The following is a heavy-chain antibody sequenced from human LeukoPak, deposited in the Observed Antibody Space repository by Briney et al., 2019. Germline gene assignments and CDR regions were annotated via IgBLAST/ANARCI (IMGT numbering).Heavy chain of an antibody. V-gene: IGHV3-9*01. CDR2: ISWNSGSI. D-gene: IGHD6-13*01. J-gene: IGHJ5*02. Sequence: GGSLRFSCAASGFTFDDYAMRVVRHAPGKGLEWVSGISWNSGSIGYADSVKGRFTISRDNAKNSPYLQMNSLRAEDTALYYCAKAAAAAGNWFDPWGQGTLVTVSS. CDR1: GFTFDDYA. CDR3: AKAAAAAGNWFDP.